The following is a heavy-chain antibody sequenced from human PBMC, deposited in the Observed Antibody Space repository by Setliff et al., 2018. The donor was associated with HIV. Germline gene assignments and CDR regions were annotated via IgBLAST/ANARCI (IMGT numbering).Heavy chain of an antibody. V-gene: IGHV4-59*12. CDR2: IFYSGST. D-gene: IGHD6-19*01. CDR3: ARASYSSGWYAVMDV. J-gene: IGHJ6*03. Sequence: ASETLSLTCTVSGGSISTYYWSWIRQPPGKGLEWIGYIFYSGSTNYNPSLKSRVTISRDNAKNSLYLQMNSLRVEDTAVYYCARASYSSGWYAVMDVWGKGTTVTVSS. CDR1: GGSISTYY.